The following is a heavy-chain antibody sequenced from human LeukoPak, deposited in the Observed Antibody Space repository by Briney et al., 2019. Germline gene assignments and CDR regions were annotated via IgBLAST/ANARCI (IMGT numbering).Heavy chain of an antibody. CDR3: ARVPTVTSTHDAFDI. D-gene: IGHD4-17*01. CDR2: ISSSSSYI. V-gene: IGHV3-21*04. Sequence: GGSLRLSCAASGFTFSSYSMNWVRQAPGKGLEWVSSISSSSSYIYYADSVKGRFTISRDNAKNSLYLQMNSLRAEDTAVYYCARVPTVTSTHDAFDIWGQGTMVTVSS. CDR1: GFTFSSYS. J-gene: IGHJ3*02.